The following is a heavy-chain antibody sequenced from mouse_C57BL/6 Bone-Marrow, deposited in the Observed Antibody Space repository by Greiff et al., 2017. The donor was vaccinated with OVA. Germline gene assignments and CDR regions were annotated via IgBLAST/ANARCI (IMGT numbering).Heavy chain of an antibody. CDR3: ARADYYGSSLLDY. J-gene: IGHJ2*01. CDR1: GYAFTNYL. V-gene: IGHV1-54*01. CDR2: INPGSGGT. D-gene: IGHD1-1*01. Sequence: QVQLQQSGAELVRPGTSVKVSCKASGYAFTNYLIEWVKQRPGQGLEWIGVINPGSGGTNYNEKFKGKATLTADKSSSTAYMQLSSLTSEDSAVYFCARADYYGSSLLDYWGQGTTLTVSS.